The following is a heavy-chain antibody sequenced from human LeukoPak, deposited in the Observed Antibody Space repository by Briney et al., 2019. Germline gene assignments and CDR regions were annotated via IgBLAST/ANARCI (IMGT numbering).Heavy chain of an antibody. V-gene: IGHV1-69*13. J-gene: IGHJ3*02. CDR1: GGTFSSYA. D-gene: IGHD6-19*01. Sequence: SVKVSCKASGGTFSSYAISWVRQAPGQGLEWMGGIIPIFGTANYAQKFQGRVTITADESTSTAYMELSSLRSEDTAVYYCARDNVAGKTDAFDIWGQGTMVTVSS. CDR3: ARDNVAGKTDAFDI. CDR2: IIPIFGTA.